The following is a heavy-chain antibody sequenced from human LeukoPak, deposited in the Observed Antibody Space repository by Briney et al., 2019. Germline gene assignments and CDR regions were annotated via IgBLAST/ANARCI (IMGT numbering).Heavy chain of an antibody. V-gene: IGHV4-59*12. CDR2: VYDSGST. Sequence: SETLFLTCTVSGGSITNYYWGWIRQPPGKGLEWIGYVYDSGSTNYNPSLKSPVTIAVDASKNQFSLKLSSVTAADTAVHYCARDDQGVNYDILTGYYRDAFGFVYWGQGTLVTVSS. CDR1: GGSITNYY. J-gene: IGHJ4*02. D-gene: IGHD3-9*01. CDR3: ARDDQGVNYDILTGYYRDAFGFVY.